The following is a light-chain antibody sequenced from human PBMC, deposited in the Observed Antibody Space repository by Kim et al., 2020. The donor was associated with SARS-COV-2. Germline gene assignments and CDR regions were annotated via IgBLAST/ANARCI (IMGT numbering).Light chain of an antibody. Sequence: DIVMTQSPDSLAVSLGERATINCKSSQSILYSIDKKNYFAWYQQKPGQSPKLIINWASTREAGVPDRFSGSGSGTDFTLTINSLQPEDVAVYYCQQYYGSPLTFGGGTKVEIK. J-gene: IGKJ4*01. CDR2: WAS. V-gene: IGKV4-1*01. CDR3: QQYYGSPLT. CDR1: QSILYSIDKKNY.